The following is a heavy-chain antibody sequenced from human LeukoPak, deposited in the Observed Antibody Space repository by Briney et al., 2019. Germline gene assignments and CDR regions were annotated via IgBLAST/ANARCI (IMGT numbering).Heavy chain of an antibody. CDR2: IHNSGST. CDR3: VRHWEGFNFVI. Sequence: SETLSLTCTVSGGSVSSYYYSWIRQAPGEGLEWIAYIHNSGSTNYNPSLKSRATIAVDMSKNQFSLKLSSVTAADTAMYYCVRHWEGFNFVIWGQGTVVTVSS. CDR1: GGSVSSYY. V-gene: IGHV4-59*02. D-gene: IGHD1-26*01. J-gene: IGHJ3*02.